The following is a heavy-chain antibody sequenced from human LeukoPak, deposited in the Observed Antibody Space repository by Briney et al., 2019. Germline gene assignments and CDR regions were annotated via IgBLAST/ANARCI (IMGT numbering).Heavy chain of an antibody. CDR2: ISSNGGST. V-gene: IGHV3-64*01. CDR3: ARRAFRGHFDY. J-gene: IGHJ4*02. Sequence: GGSLRLSCAASGFTFSSYAMHWVRQAPGKGLEYVSAISSNGGSTYYANSVKGRFTISRDNSKNTLYLQMGSLRAEDMAVYYCARRAFRGHFDYWAREPWSPSPQ. D-gene: IGHD3-10*01. CDR1: GFTFSSYA.